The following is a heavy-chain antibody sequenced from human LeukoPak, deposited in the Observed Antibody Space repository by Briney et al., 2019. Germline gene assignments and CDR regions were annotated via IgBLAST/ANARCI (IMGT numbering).Heavy chain of an antibody. Sequence: TSETLSLTCTVSGYSISSGYHWGWIRRPPGKGLEWIGSIYHSGSTYYNPSLKSRVTISVDTSKNQFSLKLSSVTAADTAVYYCASRLRGLLLGEYHYFDYWGQGTLVTVSS. CDR2: IYHSGST. V-gene: IGHV4-38-2*02. CDR3: ASRLRGLLLGEYHYFDY. J-gene: IGHJ4*02. CDR1: GYSISSGYH. D-gene: IGHD3-22*01.